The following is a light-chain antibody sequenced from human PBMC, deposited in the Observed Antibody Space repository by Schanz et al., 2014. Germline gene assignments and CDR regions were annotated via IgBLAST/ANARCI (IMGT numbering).Light chain of an antibody. V-gene: IGKV3D-20*01. J-gene: IGKJ4*01. Sequence: EIVLAQSPATLSLSPGERATLSCGASQSVSSNYLAWYQKRPGLAPRLLIYEASSMATGIPDRFSGSGSGADFTLTISRLEPEDFAVYYCQQYGSSSLTFGGGTKVEIK. CDR1: QSVSSNY. CDR2: EAS. CDR3: QQYGSSSLT.